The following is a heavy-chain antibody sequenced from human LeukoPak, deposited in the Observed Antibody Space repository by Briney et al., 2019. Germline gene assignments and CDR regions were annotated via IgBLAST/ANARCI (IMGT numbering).Heavy chain of an antibody. J-gene: IGHJ5*02. V-gene: IGHV1-2*06. CDR1: GYTFTGYY. CDR3: ARVGVDLWFDP. Sequence: ASVKVSCKASGYTFTGYYIHWLRQAPGQGLEWMGRINPNSGGTNYAQKFQGRVTMTRGTSISTAYMELSRLKSDDTAVYYCARVGVDLWFDPWGQGTLVTVSS. CDR2: INPNSGGT. D-gene: IGHD3/OR15-3a*01.